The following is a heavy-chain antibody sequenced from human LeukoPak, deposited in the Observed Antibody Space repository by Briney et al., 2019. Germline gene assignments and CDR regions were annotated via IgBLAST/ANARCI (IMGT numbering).Heavy chain of an antibody. Sequence: SVKVSCKASGYTFTGYYMHWVRQAPGQGLEWMGGIIPIFGTANYAQKFQGRVTITTDESTSTAYMELSSLRSEDTAVYYCASGDSSGYDQFDYWGQGTLVTVSS. V-gene: IGHV1-69*05. D-gene: IGHD3-22*01. J-gene: IGHJ4*02. CDR1: GYTFTGYY. CDR3: ASGDSSGYDQFDY. CDR2: IIPIFGTA.